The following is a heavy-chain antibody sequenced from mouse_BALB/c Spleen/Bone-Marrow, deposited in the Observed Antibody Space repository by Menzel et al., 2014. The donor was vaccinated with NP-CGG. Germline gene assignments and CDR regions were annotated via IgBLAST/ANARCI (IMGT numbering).Heavy chain of an antibody. CDR2: IDPANGNT. Sequence: VHVKQSGAELVKPGASVKLSCTASGFNIKDTYMHWVKQRPEQGLEWTGRIDPANGNTKYDPKFQGKATITADTSSNTAYLQLSSLTSEDTAVYYCARYGRRFYAMDYWGQGTSVTVSS. CDR3: ARYGRRFYAMDY. D-gene: IGHD1-1*01. CDR1: GFNIKDTY. J-gene: IGHJ4*01. V-gene: IGHV14-3*02.